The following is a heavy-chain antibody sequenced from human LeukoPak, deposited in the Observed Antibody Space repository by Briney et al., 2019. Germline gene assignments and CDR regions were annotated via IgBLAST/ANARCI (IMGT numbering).Heavy chain of an antibody. V-gene: IGHV1-58*01. CDR2: IVVGSGNT. Sequence: ASVKVSCKASGFTFTSSAVQWVRQARGQRLEWIGWIVVGSGNTNYAQKFQERVTITRDMSTSTAYMGLSSLRSEDTAVYYCGAGYSGGWWFDYWGRGTLVTVPS. D-gene: IGHD6-19*01. CDR3: GAGYSGGWWFDY. CDR1: GFTFTSSA. J-gene: IGHJ4*02.